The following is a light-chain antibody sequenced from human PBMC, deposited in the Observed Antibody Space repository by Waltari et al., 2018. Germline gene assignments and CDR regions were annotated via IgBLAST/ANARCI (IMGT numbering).Light chain of an antibody. CDR1: QSISSW. Sequence: DIQITQSPSTLSASVGDRVTITCRASQSISSWLDWYQQKPVRAPKLLIYKASNLESGVPARFSGSGSGTEFTLTISSLQPDDFATYYCLLGWSFGQGTKVDIK. CDR3: LLGWS. J-gene: IGKJ1*01. V-gene: IGKV1-5*03. CDR2: KAS.